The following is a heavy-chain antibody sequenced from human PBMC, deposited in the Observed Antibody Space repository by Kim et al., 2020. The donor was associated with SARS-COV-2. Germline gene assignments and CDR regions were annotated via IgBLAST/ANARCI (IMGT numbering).Heavy chain of an antibody. Sequence: ASVKVSCKASGYTFTIYWIHWVRQAPGQGLEWMGMVNPSGAGPRYAQNFQGRVTTTSDTSTSTVYMELSSLRSEDTAAYYCARAWDQNFDYWGQGTPVTVSS. CDR2: VNPSGAGP. D-gene: IGHD1-26*01. J-gene: IGHJ4*02. CDR3: ARAWDQNFDY. CDR1: GYTFTIYW. V-gene: IGHV1-46*01.